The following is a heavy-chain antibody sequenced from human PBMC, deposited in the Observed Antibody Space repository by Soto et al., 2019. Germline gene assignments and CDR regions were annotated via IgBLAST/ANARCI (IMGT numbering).Heavy chain of an antibody. J-gene: IGHJ4*02. CDR3: ARRGSIVVVVDPRAARFDY. CDR2: INHSGST. D-gene: IGHD2-15*01. Sequence: WETLSLTCAVYGGSFSGYYWSWIRQPPGKGLEWIGEINHSGSTNYNPSLKSRVTISVDTSKNQFSLKLSSVTAADTAVYYCARRGSIVVVVDPRAARFDYWGQGTLVTVSS. CDR1: GGSFSGYY. V-gene: IGHV4-34*01.